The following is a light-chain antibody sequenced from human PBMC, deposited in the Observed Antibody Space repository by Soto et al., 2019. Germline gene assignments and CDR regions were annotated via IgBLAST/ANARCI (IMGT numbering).Light chain of an antibody. J-gene: IGLJ1*01. Sequence: QSALTQPASVSGSPGQPITISCTGTSSDVGGYNFVSWYQQHPGRAPKLLIYEVSRRPSGVSNRFSGSKSGDTASQTISGLQAEDEADYYCYSYRGYYTRVFGTGTKVTV. CDR3: YSYRGYYTRV. V-gene: IGLV2-14*01. CDR1: SSDVGGYNF. CDR2: EVS.